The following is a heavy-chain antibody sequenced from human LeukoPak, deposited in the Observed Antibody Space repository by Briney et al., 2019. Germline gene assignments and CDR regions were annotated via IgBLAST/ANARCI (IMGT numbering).Heavy chain of an antibody. J-gene: IGHJ3*01. D-gene: IGHD2-15*01. CDR2: VSSTASSK. CDR3: ARDTPGGAFDF. V-gene: IGHV3-48*03. CDR1: AFTFDSYE. Sequence: GGSLRLSCAASAFTFDSYEMNWVRQPPGKGLEWVSYVSSTASSKHYEESVKGRFTISRDNAKNSLFLQMNSLRGEDTAVYFCARDTPGGAFDFWGQGTMVTVSS.